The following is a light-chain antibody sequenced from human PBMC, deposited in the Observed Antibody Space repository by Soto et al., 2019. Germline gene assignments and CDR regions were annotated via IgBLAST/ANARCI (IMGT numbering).Light chain of an antibody. CDR1: QSISSY. CDR2: AAS. V-gene: IGKV1-39*01. Sequence: DIPLTQSPSSLSASVGDRVTITCRASQSISSYLNWYQQKPGKAPTLLIYAASSLQSGGPSRFSGSGSGTDFTLTISSLQPEEFATYYGQQSYSTPRTFGQGTKLEIK. CDR3: QQSYSTPRT. J-gene: IGKJ2*01.